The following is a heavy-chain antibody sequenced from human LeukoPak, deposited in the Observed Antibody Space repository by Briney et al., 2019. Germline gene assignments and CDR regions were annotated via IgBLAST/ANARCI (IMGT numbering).Heavy chain of an antibody. V-gene: IGHV3-53*01. Sequence: QAGGSLRLSCAASGFTVSSNYMSWVRQAPGKGLEWVSVIYSGGSTYYADSVKGRFTISRDNSKNTLYLQMNSLRAEDTAVYYCARSMVRGVTNWFDPWGQGTLVTVSS. D-gene: IGHD3-10*01. J-gene: IGHJ5*02. CDR2: IYSGGST. CDR3: ARSMVRGVTNWFDP. CDR1: GFTVSSNY.